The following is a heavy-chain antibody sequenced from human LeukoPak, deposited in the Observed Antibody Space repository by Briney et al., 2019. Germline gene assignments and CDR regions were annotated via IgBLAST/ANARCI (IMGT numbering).Heavy chain of an antibody. CDR1: GGSISSYY. D-gene: IGHD2-2*01. J-gene: IGHJ5*02. CDR2: IYTSGST. Sequence: SETLSLTCTVSGGSISSYYWSWIRQPAGKGLEWIGRIYTSGSTNYNPSLKSRVTISVDRSKNQFSLKLSSVTAADTAVYYCARARGGYQLLSGWFDPWGQGTLVTVSS. CDR3: ARARGGYQLLSGWFDP. V-gene: IGHV4-4*07.